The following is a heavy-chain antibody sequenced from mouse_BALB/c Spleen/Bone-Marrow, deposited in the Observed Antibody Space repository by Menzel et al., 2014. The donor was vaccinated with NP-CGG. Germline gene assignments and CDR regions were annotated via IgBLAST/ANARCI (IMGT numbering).Heavy chain of an antibody. CDR1: GFSLSRYN. J-gene: IGHJ2*01. Sequence: VMLVESGPGLVAPSQSLSIPCTVSGFSLSRYNVYWVRQPPGKGLEWLGMIWNGGSTDYNSALKSRLSISKDNSKSQVFLKMNSLQTDDTAMYYCARNYYGIPYYFDYWGQGTTLTVSS. V-gene: IGHV2-6-4*01. D-gene: IGHD1-1*01. CDR2: IWNGGST. CDR3: ARNYYGIPYYFDY.